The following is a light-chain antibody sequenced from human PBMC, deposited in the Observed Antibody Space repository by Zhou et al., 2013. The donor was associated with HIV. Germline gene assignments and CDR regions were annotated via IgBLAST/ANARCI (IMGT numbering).Light chain of an antibody. V-gene: IGKV1-5*03. CDR2: KSS. J-gene: IGKJ1*01. CDR1: QSISPW. Sequence: DIQMTQSPSTLPASVGDRVTLTCRASQSISPWLAWYQQKPGKAPKLLVYKSSTLETGVPSRFSAGGSGTTFTLTISSLQPEDFAIYYCLQHNSYPWTFGQGTKVEI. CDR3: LQHNSYPWT.